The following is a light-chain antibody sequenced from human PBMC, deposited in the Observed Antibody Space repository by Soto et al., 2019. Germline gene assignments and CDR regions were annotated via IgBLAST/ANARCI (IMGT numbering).Light chain of an antibody. J-gene: IGKJ1*01. V-gene: IGKV1-5*03. CDR1: QTICNW. CDR3: QQYNSFSQS. Sequence: DTQITQSPSTLSAYIGDRVTITFWAIQTICNWLAWYQQKPGKAPKLLIYKTSTLESGVPSRFSGSGSGTEFTLAISSLQTDDFATYSCQQYNSFSQSFGKGTKVDIK. CDR2: KTS.